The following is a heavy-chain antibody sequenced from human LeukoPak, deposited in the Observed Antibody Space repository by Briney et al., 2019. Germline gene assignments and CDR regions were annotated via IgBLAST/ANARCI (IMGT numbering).Heavy chain of an antibody. CDR1: GFTFSSYS. J-gene: IGHJ6*03. V-gene: IGHV3-48*01. D-gene: IGHD7-27*01. Sequence: GGSLRLSRAASGFTFSSYSMNWVRQAPGKGLEWVSYISSSSSTIYYADSVKGRFTISRDNAKNSLYLQMNSLRAEDTAVYYCARRLGTRNYYYYYMDVWGKGTTVTVSS. CDR2: ISSSSSTI. CDR3: ARRLGTRNYYYYYMDV.